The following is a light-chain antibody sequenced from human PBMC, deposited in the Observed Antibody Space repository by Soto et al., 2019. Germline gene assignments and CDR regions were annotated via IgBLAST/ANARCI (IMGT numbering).Light chain of an antibody. Sequence: EIVITPSPATLSVSPGERATLSGRASQSVSRNLAWYQHRPGQAPRLLMYGSSNRATGIPARFSGSGSGTDFTLTISSLEPEDFAIYDCQQRNYWPVTFGQGTRLEIK. V-gene: IGKV3-11*01. J-gene: IGKJ5*01. CDR1: QSVSRN. CDR2: GSS. CDR3: QQRNYWPVT.